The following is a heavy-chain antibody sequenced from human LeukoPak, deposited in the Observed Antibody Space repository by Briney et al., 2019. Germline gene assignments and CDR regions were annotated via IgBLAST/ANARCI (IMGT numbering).Heavy chain of an antibody. D-gene: IGHD4-23*01. V-gene: IGHV4-59*08. CDR3: ARRTVVLDY. J-gene: IGHJ4*02. CDR1: GGSINTYY. CDR2: IYYTGST. Sequence: SETLSFTCTVSGGSINTYYWTWVRQPPGKGLEWIGYIYYTGSTTYNPSLESRVTISVDTSKNQFSLKLTSVTAADTAFYYCARRTVVLDYWGQGTLVTVSS.